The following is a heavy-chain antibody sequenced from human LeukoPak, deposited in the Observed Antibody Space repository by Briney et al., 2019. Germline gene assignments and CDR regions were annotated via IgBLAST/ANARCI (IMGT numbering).Heavy chain of an antibody. Sequence: PGRSLRLSCAASGFIFSSYAMHWVRQAPGEGLEWVAVISYDGSNRYYADSVKGRFTISRDNSKNTLYLQMNSLRAEDTAVYYCARGHTAVTRHFDFWGQGTLVTVSS. CDR3: ARGHTAVTRHFDF. CDR2: ISYDGSNR. J-gene: IGHJ4*02. V-gene: IGHV3-30*04. CDR1: GFIFSSYA. D-gene: IGHD4-17*01.